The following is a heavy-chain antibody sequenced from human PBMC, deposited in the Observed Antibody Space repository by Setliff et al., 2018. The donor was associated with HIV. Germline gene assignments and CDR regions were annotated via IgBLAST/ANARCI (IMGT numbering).Heavy chain of an antibody. CDR1: GYSISSGYY. V-gene: IGHV4-38-2*01. Sequence: SETLSLTCAVSGYSISSGYYWGWIRQPPGKGLKWIGSIYHSGNTYYNPSLKSRVTMSLDTSKNQFSLKLNSVTAADTAVYYCATIAAAGLDAFDIWGQGTMVTVSS. D-gene: IGHD6-13*01. CDR2: IYHSGNT. J-gene: IGHJ3*02. CDR3: ATIAAAGLDAFDI.